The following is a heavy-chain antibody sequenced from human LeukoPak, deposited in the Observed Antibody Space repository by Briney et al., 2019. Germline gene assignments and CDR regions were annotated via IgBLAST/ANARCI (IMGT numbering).Heavy chain of an antibody. CDR3: ARGRLGTWFGELKA. D-gene: IGHD3-10*01. CDR1: GYTFTGYY. CDR2: MNPNSGNT. J-gene: IGHJ5*02. V-gene: IGHV1-8*02. Sequence: ASVKVSCKATGYTFTGYYMHWVRQAPGQGLEWMGWMNPNSGNTGYAQKFQGRVTMTRNTSISTAYMELSSLRSEDTAVYYCARGRLGTWFGELKAWGQGTLVTVSS.